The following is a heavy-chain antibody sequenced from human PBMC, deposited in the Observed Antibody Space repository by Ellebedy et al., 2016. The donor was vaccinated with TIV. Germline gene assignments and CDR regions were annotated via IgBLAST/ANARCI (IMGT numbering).Heavy chain of an antibody. V-gene: IGHV3-53*01. CDR2: IHNDGNT. Sequence: GESLKISCAASDFTVSNNYMTWVRQAPGKGLEWVSNIHNDGNTYYADSVRGRFTMSRDNSKNTLFLQMNSLRAEDTAVYYCATYRGAYDVWGQGTMVTVSS. J-gene: IGHJ3*01. CDR3: ATYRGAYDV. D-gene: IGHD3-10*01. CDR1: DFTVSNNY.